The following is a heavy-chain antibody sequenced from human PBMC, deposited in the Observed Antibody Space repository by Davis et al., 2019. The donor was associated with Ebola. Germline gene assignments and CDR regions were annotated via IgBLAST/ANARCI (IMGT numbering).Heavy chain of an antibody. CDR1: GGSFSDYF. V-gene: IGHV4-34*01. D-gene: IGHD3-3*01. CDR3: ARVNYDFWSGYANWFDP. CDR2: TSHSGYT. J-gene: IGHJ5*02. Sequence: SQTLSLTCAVYGGSFSDYFWSWIRQPPGKGLEWIGETSHSGYTNYSPSLMSRVTISVDSSKSQFSLKLSSVTAADTAVYYCARVNYDFWSGYANWFDPWGQGTLVTVSS.